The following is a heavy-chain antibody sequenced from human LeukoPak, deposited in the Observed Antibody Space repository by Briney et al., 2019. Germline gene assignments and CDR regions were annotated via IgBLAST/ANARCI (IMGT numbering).Heavy chain of an antibody. CDR3: ARDSDYYDSSGYYTHYFDY. CDR2: INPNSGGT. V-gene: IGHV1-2*04. CDR1: GYTFTGYY. J-gene: IGHJ4*02. Sequence: ASVKVSCKASGYTFTGYYMHWVRQAPGQGLEWMGWINPNSGGTNYAQKFQGWVTMTRDTSISTAYMELSRLRSDDTAVYYCARDSDYYDSSGYYTHYFDYWGQGTLVTVSS. D-gene: IGHD3-22*01.